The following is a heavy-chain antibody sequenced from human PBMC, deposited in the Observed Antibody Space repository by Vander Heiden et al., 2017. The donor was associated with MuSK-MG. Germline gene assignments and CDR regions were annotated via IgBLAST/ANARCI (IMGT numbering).Heavy chain of an antibody. D-gene: IGHD3-22*01. Sequence: QVQLVESGGGVVQPGRSLRLSCAASGFTFSSYAMHWVRQAPGKGLEWVAVISYDGSNKYYADSVKGRFTISRDNSKNTLYLQMNSLRAEDTAVYYCAREGSITMRVVVNALDYWGQGTLVTVYS. CDR3: AREGSITMRVVVNALDY. V-gene: IGHV3-30*04. CDR1: GFTFSSYA. J-gene: IGHJ4*02. CDR2: ISYDGSNK.